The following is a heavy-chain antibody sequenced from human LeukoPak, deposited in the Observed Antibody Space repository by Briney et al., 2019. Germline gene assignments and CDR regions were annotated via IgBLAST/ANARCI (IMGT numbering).Heavy chain of an antibody. CDR2: MNPNSGNT. Sequence: GASVKVSCKASGYTFTSYDINWVRQATGQGLEWMGWMNPNSGNTGYAQKFQGRVTMTRNTSISTAYMELSSLRSEDTAVYYCARVFNFDWLVDYYYGMDVWGRGTTVTVSS. CDR1: GYTFTSYD. D-gene: IGHD3-9*01. CDR3: ARVFNFDWLVDYYYGMDV. J-gene: IGHJ6*02. V-gene: IGHV1-8*01.